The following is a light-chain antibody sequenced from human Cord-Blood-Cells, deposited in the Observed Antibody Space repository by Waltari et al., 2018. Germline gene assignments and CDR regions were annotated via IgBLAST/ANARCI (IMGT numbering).Light chain of an antibody. CDR2: GAS. CDR3: QQYNNWPPWT. CDR1: QSVSSN. Sequence: IVMTQSPATLSVSPGERATLRCRASQSVSSNLAWYQQKPGQAPRLLIYGASTRATGIPARFSGSGSGTEFTLTISSLQSEDFAVYYCQQYNNWPPWTFGQGTKVEIK. J-gene: IGKJ1*01. V-gene: IGKV3-15*01.